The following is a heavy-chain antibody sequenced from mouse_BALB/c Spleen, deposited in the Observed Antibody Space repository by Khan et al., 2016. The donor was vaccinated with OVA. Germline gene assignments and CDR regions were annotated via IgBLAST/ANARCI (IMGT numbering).Heavy chain of an antibody. Sequence: EVKLVESGGDLVKPGGSLKLSCAASGFTFSTYGMSWVRQTPDKRLEWVATVSSGGSYTYYPDTVKGRFTISRDNAKNTLYLQMSSLKSEDTAMVYCEIRAYYYDSEGFAYWGQGTLVTVSA. J-gene: IGHJ3*01. D-gene: IGHD1-1*01. CDR1: GFTFSTYG. CDR2: VSSGGSYT. V-gene: IGHV5-6*02. CDR3: EIRAYYYDSEGFAY.